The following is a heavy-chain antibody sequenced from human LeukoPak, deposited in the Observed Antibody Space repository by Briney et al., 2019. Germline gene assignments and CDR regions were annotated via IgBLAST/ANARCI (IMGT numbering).Heavy chain of an antibody. CDR3: IVLAVTATLGFDY. J-gene: IGHJ4*02. CDR1: RFTFSSYS. Sequence: GGSLRLSCAASRFTFSSYSMNWVRQAPGKGLEWVSYISSSSSTIYYADSVKGRFTISRDNAKNSLYLQMNSLRAEDTAVYYCIVLAVTATLGFDYWGQGTLVTVSS. V-gene: IGHV3-48*01. D-gene: IGHD6-19*01. CDR2: ISSSSSTI.